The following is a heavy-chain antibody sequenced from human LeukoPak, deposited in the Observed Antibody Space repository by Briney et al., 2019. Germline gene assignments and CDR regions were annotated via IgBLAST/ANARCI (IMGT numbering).Heavy chain of an antibody. CDR1: GFTFSSYG. J-gene: IGHJ4*02. V-gene: IGHV3-23*01. CDR2: ISGSGGST. Sequence: GGSLRLSCAASGFTFSSYGMSWVRQAPGKGLEWVSAISGSGGSTYYADSVKGRFTISRDNSKNTLYLQMNSLRAEDTAVYYCARPSHSSGWSPADYWGQGTLVTVSS. CDR3: ARPSHSSGWSPADY. D-gene: IGHD6-19*01.